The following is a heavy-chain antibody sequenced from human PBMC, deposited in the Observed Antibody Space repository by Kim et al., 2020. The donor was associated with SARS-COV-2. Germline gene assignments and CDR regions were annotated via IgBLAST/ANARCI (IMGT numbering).Heavy chain of an antibody. CDR2: INTNTGNP. CDR3: AIDSSGRRYYFDS. D-gene: IGHD3-22*01. CDR1: GYTFTAYT. J-gene: IGHJ4*02. Sequence: ASVKVSCKTSGYTFTAYTMNWGRQAPGQGLEWMGWINTNTGNPTYAQGFTGRFVFSLDTSVSTAYLQINSLQAEDTAVYYCAIDSSGRRYYFDSWGQGTLVTVSS. V-gene: IGHV7-4-1*02.